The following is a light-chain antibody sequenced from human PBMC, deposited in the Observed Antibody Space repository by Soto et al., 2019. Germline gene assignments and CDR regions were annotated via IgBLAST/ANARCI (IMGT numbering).Light chain of an antibody. J-gene: IGLJ1*01. CDR1: SSDVGGYNY. Sequence: QCALTQPASVSGSPGKSITISCTGTSSDVGGYNYVSWYQQHPGKAPKLVIYDVSNRPSGVSNRFSGSKSGNTASLTISGLQAEDEADYYCSSYTSSKVFGTGTKVTVL. CDR2: DVS. V-gene: IGLV2-14*01. CDR3: SSYTSSKV.